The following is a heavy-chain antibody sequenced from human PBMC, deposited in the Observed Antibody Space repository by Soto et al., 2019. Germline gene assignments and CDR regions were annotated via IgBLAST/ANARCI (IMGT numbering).Heavy chain of an antibody. D-gene: IGHD6-19*01. CDR1: GFTFSSYG. V-gene: IGHV3-30*18. Sequence: GGSLRLSCAASGFTFSSYGMHWVRQAPGKGLEWVAVISYDGSNKYYADSVKGRFTISRDNSKNTLYLQMNSLRAEDTAVYYCAKDRPSRGYSSGWLYYFDYWGQGTLVTVSS. J-gene: IGHJ4*02. CDR3: AKDRPSRGYSSGWLYYFDY. CDR2: ISYDGSNK.